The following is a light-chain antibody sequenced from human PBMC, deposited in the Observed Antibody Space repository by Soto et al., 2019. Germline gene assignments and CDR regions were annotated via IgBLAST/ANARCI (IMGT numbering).Light chain of an antibody. CDR3: MQGTNWPPYT. J-gene: IGKJ2*01. CDR2: YAS. Sequence: DVLMTQSPLSLPVNLGEPAAISCRSSQSLVHRAGNTYLSWFHQRPGQSPRRLIFYASNRDFGVPDRFSGSGSVSDFTLMISGVKTEDVGIYYCMQGTNWPPYTFGQGTNLEIK. V-gene: IGKV2-30*02. CDR1: QSLVHRAGNTY.